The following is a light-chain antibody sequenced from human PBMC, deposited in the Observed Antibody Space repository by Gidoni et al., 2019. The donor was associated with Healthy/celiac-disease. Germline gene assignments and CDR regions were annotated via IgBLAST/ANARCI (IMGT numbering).Light chain of an antibody. CDR2: DVS. Sequence: QSALTQPASVSGSPGQSITISCTVTSSDVGGYNYVSWYQQRPGKAPKLMIYDVSNRPSGVSNRFSGSKSGNTASLTISGLQAEDEADYYCSSYTSSSTVVFGGGTKLTVL. CDR1: SSDVGGYNY. CDR3: SSYTSSSTVV. J-gene: IGLJ2*01. V-gene: IGLV2-14*01.